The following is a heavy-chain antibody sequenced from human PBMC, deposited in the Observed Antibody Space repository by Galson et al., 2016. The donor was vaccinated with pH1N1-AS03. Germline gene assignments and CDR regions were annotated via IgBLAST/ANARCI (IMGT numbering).Heavy chain of an antibody. V-gene: IGHV1-3*01. D-gene: IGHD2-15*01. Sequence: SVKVSCKASGDTFNDNALHWVRQAPGQSLEWMGWVNLGNSNTKYSQRFQDRVIITMETSANTAYMELRDLTSEDTAVFYCARSGEKWKLRNWGQGTLVTVSS. CDR3: ARSGEKWKLRN. CDR1: GDTFNDNA. CDR2: VNLGNSNT. J-gene: IGHJ4*02.